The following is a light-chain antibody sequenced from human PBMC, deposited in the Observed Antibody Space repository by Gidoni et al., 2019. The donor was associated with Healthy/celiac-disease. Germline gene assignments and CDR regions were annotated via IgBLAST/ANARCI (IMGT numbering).Light chain of an antibody. V-gene: IGKV1-39*01. CDR2: AAS. CDR1: QSISSY. J-gene: IGKJ4*01. CDR3: QQSYSNPRT. Sequence: DTQLTQPPSSLSASVGDRVTITCRASQSISSYLDWYQQKPGKAPKLLIYAASSLQSGVPSRFSGSGSGTEFTLTISSLQPEDFATYYWQQSYSNPRTFGEGTKVEIK.